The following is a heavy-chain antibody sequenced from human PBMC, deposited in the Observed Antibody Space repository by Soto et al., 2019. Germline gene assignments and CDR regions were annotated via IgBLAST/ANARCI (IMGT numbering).Heavy chain of an antibody. D-gene: IGHD5-18*01. CDR3: ARGFEDTAMGDYYYYGMDV. J-gene: IGHJ6*02. CDR2: ISGSGGST. CDR1: GFTFSSYA. Sequence: GGSLRLSCAASGFTFSSYAMSWVRQAPGKGLEWVSAISGSGGSTYYADSVKGRFTISRDNSKNTLYLQMNSLRAEDTAVYYCARGFEDTAMGDYYYYGMDVWGQGTTVTVSS. V-gene: IGHV3-23*01.